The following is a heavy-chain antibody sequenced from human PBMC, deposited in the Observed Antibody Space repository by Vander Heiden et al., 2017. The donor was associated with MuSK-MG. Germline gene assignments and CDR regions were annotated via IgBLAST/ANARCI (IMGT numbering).Heavy chain of an antibody. CDR1: GFTFSSYS. J-gene: IGHJ4*02. CDR2: ISSSSSYI. D-gene: IGHD5-12*01. Sequence: EVQLVESGGGLVKPGGSLRLSCAASGFTFSSYSMNWVRQAPGKGLEWVSSISSSSSYIYYADSVKGRFTISRDNAKNSLYLQMNSLRAEDTAVYYCARGRGMATIIFDYWGQGTLVTVSS. V-gene: IGHV3-21*03. CDR3: ARGRGMATIIFDY.